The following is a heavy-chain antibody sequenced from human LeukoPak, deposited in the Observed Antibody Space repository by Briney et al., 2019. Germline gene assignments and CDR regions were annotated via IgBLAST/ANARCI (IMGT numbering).Heavy chain of an antibody. CDR2: IIPIFGTA. CDR1: GGTFSSYA. CDR3: ARVTANREYNWFDP. D-gene: IGHD1-20*01. V-gene: IGHV1-69*01. Sequence: ASVKVSCKASGGTFSSYAISWVRQAPGQGLEWMGGIIPIFGTANYAQKFQGRVTITADESTSTAYMELSSLRSEDTAVYYCARVTANREYNWFDPWGQGTLVTVSS. J-gene: IGHJ5*02.